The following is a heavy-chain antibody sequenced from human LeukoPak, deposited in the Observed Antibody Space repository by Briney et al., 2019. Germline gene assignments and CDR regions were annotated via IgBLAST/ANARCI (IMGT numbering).Heavy chain of an antibody. Sequence: SETLSLTCTVSGGSISSGEYYWSWIRQPPGKGLEWIGYIYYSGSTYYNPSHKSRVTISVDTSKNQFSLKLSSVTAADTAVYYCARVGDYGSGSYLDYWGQGTLVTVSS. D-gene: IGHD3-10*01. V-gene: IGHV4-30-4*01. CDR1: GGSISSGEYY. CDR3: ARVGDYGSGSYLDY. CDR2: IYYSGST. J-gene: IGHJ4*02.